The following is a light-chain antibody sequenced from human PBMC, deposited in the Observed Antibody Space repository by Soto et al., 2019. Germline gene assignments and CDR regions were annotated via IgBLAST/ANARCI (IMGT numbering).Light chain of an antibody. CDR2: GTS. Sequence: EIVLTESPGTLSLSPGETATLSCRSSQSVISSYVAWYQQKPGQPPRLLIFGTSIRATGIPDRISGSGSGTDFSLTISTLEPEDFAVYYCQQYGNSVPFTFGQGTKLEIK. CDR1: QSVISSY. CDR3: QQYGNSVPFT. V-gene: IGKV3-20*01. J-gene: IGKJ2*01.